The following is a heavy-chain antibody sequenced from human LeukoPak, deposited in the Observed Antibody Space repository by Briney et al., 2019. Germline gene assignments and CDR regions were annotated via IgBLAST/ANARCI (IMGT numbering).Heavy chain of an antibody. D-gene: IGHD3-9*01. CDR2: IYYSGNT. CDR1: GDSIINSRYY. V-gene: IGHV4-39*07. Sequence: SETLSLTCTVSGDSIINSRYYWGWIRQPPGKGLEWIGNIYYSGNTYYNPSLKSRVTISLDMSKNQFSLNLRSVTAADTAFYFCAREGRANILTGTIMSPIDSWGQGTLVTVSS. CDR3: AREGRANILTGTIMSPIDS. J-gene: IGHJ4*02.